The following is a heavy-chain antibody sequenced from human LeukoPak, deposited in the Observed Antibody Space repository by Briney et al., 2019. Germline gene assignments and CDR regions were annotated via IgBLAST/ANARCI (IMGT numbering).Heavy chain of an antibody. Sequence: ASVKVSCKASGYTFTSYDINWVRQAPGQGLEWMGWMNPNSGNTGYAQKFQGRVTMTRNTSISTAYMELSSLRSEDTAVYYCARRAGYYDSSGYYYALGYWGQGTLVTVSS. CDR2: MNPNSGNT. J-gene: IGHJ4*02. D-gene: IGHD3-22*01. CDR1: GYTFTSYD. V-gene: IGHV1-8*01. CDR3: ARRAGYYDSSGYYYALGY.